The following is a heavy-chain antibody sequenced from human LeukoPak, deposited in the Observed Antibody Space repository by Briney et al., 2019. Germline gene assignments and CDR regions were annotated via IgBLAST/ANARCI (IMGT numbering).Heavy chain of an antibody. Sequence: PGGSLRLCCAASGFTFSSYGMHWVRQAPGKGLEWVAVISYDGSNKYYADSVKGRFTISRDNFKNTLYLQMNSLRAEDTAVYYCAKEFDYWGQGTLVTVSS. CDR3: AKEFDY. CDR1: GFTFSSYG. V-gene: IGHV3-30*18. CDR2: ISYDGSNK. J-gene: IGHJ4*02.